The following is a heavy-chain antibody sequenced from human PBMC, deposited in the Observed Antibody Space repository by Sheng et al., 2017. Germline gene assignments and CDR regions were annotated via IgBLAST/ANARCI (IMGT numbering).Heavy chain of an antibody. CDR3: ARGSELIWLQFY. V-gene: IGHV4-34*02. J-gene: IGHJ4*02. D-gene: IGHD5-12*01. CDR2: IHRDGVT. Sequence: QVQLQQWGAGLLKPSETLSLSCAVKGGSFSGHYSSWIRQSPGKGLEWIGHIHRDGVTTYNPSLKSRVTMSIDTSKNQFSLKLNSMTAADTAVYYCARGSELIWLQFYWGQGSLVTVSS. CDR1: GGSFSGHY.